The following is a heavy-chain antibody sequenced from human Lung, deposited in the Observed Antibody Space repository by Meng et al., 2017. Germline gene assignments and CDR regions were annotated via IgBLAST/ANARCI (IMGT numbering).Heavy chain of an antibody. D-gene: IGHD2-15*01. J-gene: IGHJ4*02. CDR1: EFTFSDYS. V-gene: IGHV3-21*01. Sequence: EVQLVESGGGLVKPGGSLRLSCAASEFTFSDYSMNWVRQAPGKGLEWVSVISNTGKYIYYADSVKGRFTISRDNAKNSLYLQINSLRAEDTAVYYCARGSYQPLLLSALDYWGQGTLVTVSS. CDR2: ISNTGKYI. CDR3: ARGSYQPLLLSALDY.